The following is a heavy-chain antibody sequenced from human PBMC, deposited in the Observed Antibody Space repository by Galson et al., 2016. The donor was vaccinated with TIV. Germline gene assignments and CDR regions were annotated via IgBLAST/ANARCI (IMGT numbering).Heavy chain of an antibody. V-gene: IGHV1-46*03. Sequence: SVKVSCKGSGYTFTSYYIHWVRQAPGQGLEWMGRINPSGGDATYAQKFQGRVILTRDTPTSTVYMDLSSLTSDDTAVYFCGRERINWGTFDYWGQGTLVTVSS. CDR2: INPSGGDA. D-gene: IGHD7-27*01. CDR1: GYTFTSYY. CDR3: GRERINWGTFDY. J-gene: IGHJ4*02.